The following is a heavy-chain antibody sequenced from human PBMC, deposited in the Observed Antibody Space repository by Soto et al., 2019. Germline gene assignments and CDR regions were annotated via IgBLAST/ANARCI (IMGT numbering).Heavy chain of an antibody. J-gene: IGHJ4*02. CDR2: ISSSSSYT. Sequence: PGGSLRLSCAASGFTFSDYYMSWIRQAPGKGLEWVSYISSSSSYTNYADSVKGRFTISRDNAKNSLYLQMNSLRAEDTAVYYCASLPAYDSSGYYLGGDDYWGQGTLVTVPS. D-gene: IGHD3-22*01. CDR1: GFTFSDYY. CDR3: ASLPAYDSSGYYLGGDDY. V-gene: IGHV3-11*06.